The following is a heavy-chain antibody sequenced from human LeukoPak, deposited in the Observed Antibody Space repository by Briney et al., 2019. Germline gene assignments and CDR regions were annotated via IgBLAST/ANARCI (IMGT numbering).Heavy chain of an antibody. V-gene: IGHV3-23*01. Sequence: GGSLRLSCAASGFIFSNYGMSWVRQAPGKGLEWVSDINSSGGSAYYADSVKGRFTISRDNSKNMLYLQMNSLRAEDTAVYYCTTGSEPNWGQGTLVTVSS. J-gene: IGHJ4*02. CDR3: TTGSEPN. CDR2: INSSGGSA. CDR1: GFIFSNYG.